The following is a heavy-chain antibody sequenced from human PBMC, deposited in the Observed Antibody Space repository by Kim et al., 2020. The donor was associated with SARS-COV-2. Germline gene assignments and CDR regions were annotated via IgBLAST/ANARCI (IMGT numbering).Heavy chain of an antibody. CDR2: VWSDGSRE. D-gene: IGHD6-25*01. V-gene: IGHV3-33*01. Sequence: GGSLRLSCGVRGFSFNNNDFHWIRRAPGKGLEWVASVWSDGSREDYAASVKGRFTISRDNFKNIMFLQMNSLRAGDTAIYYCVRGLEEAAHTDVFDLWGQGSVVTVYS. CDR1: GFSFNNND. J-gene: IGHJ3*01. CDR3: VRGLEEAAHTDVFDL.